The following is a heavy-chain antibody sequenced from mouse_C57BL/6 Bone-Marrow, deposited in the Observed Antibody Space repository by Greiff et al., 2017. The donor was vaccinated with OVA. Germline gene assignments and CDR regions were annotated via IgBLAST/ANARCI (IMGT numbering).Heavy chain of an antibody. CDR3: ASRVTVGGFAY. J-gene: IGHJ3*01. D-gene: IGHD3-1*01. CDR2: INPYNGGT. V-gene: IGHV1-19*01. CDR1: GYTFTDYY. Sequence: EVQLQQSGPVLVKPGASVKMSCKASGYTFTDYYMNWVKQSHGKSLEWIGVINPYNGGTSYNQKFKGKATLTVDKSSSTTYMELNSLTSEDSAVYYCASRVTVGGFAYWGQGTLVTVSA.